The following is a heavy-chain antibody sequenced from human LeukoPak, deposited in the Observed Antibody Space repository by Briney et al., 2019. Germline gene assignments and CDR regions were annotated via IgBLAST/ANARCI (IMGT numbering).Heavy chain of an antibody. CDR3: ARTGGFPRTDY. CDR1: GYSFTSYW. CDR2: ISPGDSDT. V-gene: IGHV5-51*04. J-gene: IGHJ4*02. D-gene: IGHD3-16*01. Sequence: GESLKISCKGSGYSFTSYWIGWVRQMPGKGLEWMGIISPGDSDTRYSPSFQGQVHISTDNPISTAYLQWSSLKASDTAMYYCARTGGFPRTDYWGQGTLVTVSS.